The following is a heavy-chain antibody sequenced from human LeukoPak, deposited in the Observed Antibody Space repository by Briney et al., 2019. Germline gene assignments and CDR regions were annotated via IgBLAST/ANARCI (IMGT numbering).Heavy chain of an antibody. CDR3: ARHEGGYYSRRSRFDY. V-gene: IGHV5-51*01. J-gene: IGHJ4*02. D-gene: IGHD3-22*01. CDR2: IYPGDSDT. Sequence: LGESLRISCKGSGYSFTNYWIGWVRQMPGKGLEWMGIIYPGDSDTRYSPSFQGQVTISADKSISTAYLQWSSLKASDTAMYYCARHEGGYYSRRSRFDYWGQGTLVTVSS. CDR1: GYSFTNYW.